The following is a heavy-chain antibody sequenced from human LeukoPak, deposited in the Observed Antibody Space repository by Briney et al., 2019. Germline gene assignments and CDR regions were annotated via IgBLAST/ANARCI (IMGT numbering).Heavy chain of an antibody. CDR2: ISDNGGRT. D-gene: IGHD3-16*01. J-gene: IGHJ4*02. CDR1: GFTFSTYT. CDR3: AKVMITIDYFDY. V-gene: IGHV3-23*01. Sequence: QPGGSLRLSCAASGFTFSTYTMAWVRQAPGGGLEWVSGISDNGGRTYYADSVKGRFAISRDDSKSTLYLQMNSLRAEDTAVYYCAKVMITIDYFDYWGQGTLVTVSS.